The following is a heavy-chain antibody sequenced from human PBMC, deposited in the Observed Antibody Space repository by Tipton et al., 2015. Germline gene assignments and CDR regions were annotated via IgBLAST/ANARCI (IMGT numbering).Heavy chain of an antibody. V-gene: IGHV4-61*01. D-gene: IGHD4-23*01. Sequence: TLSLTCTVSGGSVSSGSYYWSWIRQPPGKGLEWIGYISFSDTTHYNPSLKSRITISLNTSKTQFSLKMSSVTASDTAVYYCARARGRHGGLFDSWGQGILVTVSS. CDR3: ARARGRHGGLFDS. CDR2: ISFSDTT. CDR1: GGSVSSGSYY. J-gene: IGHJ4*02.